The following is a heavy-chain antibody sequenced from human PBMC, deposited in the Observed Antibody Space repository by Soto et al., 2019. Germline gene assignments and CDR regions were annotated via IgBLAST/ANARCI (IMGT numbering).Heavy chain of an antibody. Sequence: PGESLKISCKGSGYSFTSYWIGWVRQMPGKGLEWKGIIYPGDSDTRYSPSFQGQVTISADKSISTAYLQWSSLKASDTAMFYCVSPYYYGSGSYTQDAFDIWGQGTMVTVSS. D-gene: IGHD3-10*01. J-gene: IGHJ3*02. CDR2: IYPGDSDT. V-gene: IGHV5-51*01. CDR3: VSPYYYGSGSYTQDAFDI. CDR1: GYSFTSYW.